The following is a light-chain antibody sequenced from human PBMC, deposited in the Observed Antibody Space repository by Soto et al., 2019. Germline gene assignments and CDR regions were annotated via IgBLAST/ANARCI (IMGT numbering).Light chain of an antibody. CDR3: QQYNTYSKT. CDR1: QSISTW. CDR2: DAS. Sequence: DIQMTQSPSTLSASVGDRVTITCRASQSISTWLAWYQQRPGKAPKLLIFDASSLESGVPSRFSDSGSGTEFTLTISSLQSDDFATYFCQQYNTYSKTFGQGTKMDIK. V-gene: IGKV1-5*01. J-gene: IGKJ1*01.